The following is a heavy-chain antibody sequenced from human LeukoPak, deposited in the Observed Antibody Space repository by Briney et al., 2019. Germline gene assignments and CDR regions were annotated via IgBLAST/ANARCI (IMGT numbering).Heavy chain of an antibody. CDR2: MYWNDDM. CDR3: AHRLAYSSSFDMDV. D-gene: IGHD6-6*01. CDR1: GFSLSTRGVG. V-gene: IGHV2-5*01. Sequence: SGPTLVKHTQTHTLTCTFSGFSLSTRGVGVDWIRQPPGKALEWLALMYWNDDMGYSRSLRSRLTITKDNSNNQVVLTMTNMDPMDTATYYCAHRLAYSSSFDMDVWGQGTTVTDSS. J-gene: IGHJ6*02.